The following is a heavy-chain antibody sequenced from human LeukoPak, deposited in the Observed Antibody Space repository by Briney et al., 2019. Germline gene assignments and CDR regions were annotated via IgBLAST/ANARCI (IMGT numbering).Heavy chain of an antibody. CDR1: GGSISSYY. CDR2: IYTSGGT. J-gene: IGHJ4*02. Sequence: SETLSLTRTVAGGSISSYYWSWIRQAAGKVLGWIGRIYTSGGTNYNPSLKSRVTMSVDTSKNQFSLKLSSVTAADTAVYFCARDPCNSTSCHRRYGLDQWGQGTLVTVSS. CDR3: ARDPCNSTSCHRRYGLDQ. D-gene: IGHD2-2*01. V-gene: IGHV4-4*07.